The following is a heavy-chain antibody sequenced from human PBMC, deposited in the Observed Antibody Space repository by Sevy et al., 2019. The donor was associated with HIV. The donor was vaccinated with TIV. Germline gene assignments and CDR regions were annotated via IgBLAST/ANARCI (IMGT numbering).Heavy chain of an antibody. Sequence: SETLSLTCTVSGGSISSGDYYWSWIRQPPGKGLEWIGYIYYSGSTYYNPSLKSRVTISVDTSKNQFSLKLSSVTAADTAVYYCARAEMATIIGTYFDYRGQGTLVTVSS. CDR1: GGSISSGDYY. CDR2: IYYSGST. V-gene: IGHV4-30-4*01. J-gene: IGHJ4*02. CDR3: ARAEMATIIGTYFDY. D-gene: IGHD5-12*01.